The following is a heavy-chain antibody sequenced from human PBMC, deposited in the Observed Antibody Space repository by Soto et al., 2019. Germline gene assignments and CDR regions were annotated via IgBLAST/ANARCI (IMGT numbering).Heavy chain of an antibody. J-gene: IGHJ5*02. CDR1: GFAFSTYS. V-gene: IGHV3-48*02. Sequence: LRLSCAASGFAFSTYSMNWVRQAPGKGLEWVSYISFSSTTIFYADSVRGRFTISRDNAKNSLYLQMNTLRDEDTAVYYCARDNGMAGSFDPWGQGTLVTVSS. D-gene: IGHD2-8*01. CDR3: ARDNGMAGSFDP. CDR2: ISFSSTTI.